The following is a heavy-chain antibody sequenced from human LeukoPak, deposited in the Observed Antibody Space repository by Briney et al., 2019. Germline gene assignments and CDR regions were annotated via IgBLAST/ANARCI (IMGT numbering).Heavy chain of an antibody. J-gene: IGHJ4*02. D-gene: IGHD5-12*01. CDR2: IYYSGST. V-gene: IGHV4-59*01. Sequence: KPSETLSLTCTVSGGSISSYYWSWIRQPPGKGLEWIGYIYYSGSTNYNPSLKSRVTISVDTSKNQFSLKLSSVTAADTAVYYCARNSGYDPFDYWGQGTLVTVSS. CDR1: GGSISSYY. CDR3: ARNSGYDPFDY.